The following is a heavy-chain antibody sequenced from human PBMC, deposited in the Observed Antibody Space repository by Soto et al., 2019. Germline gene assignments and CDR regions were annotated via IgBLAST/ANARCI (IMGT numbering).Heavy chain of an antibody. V-gene: IGHV3-23*01. D-gene: IGHD6-13*01. CDR2: ISGSGGST. Sequence: GGSLRLSCAASGFTFSSYAMSWVRQAPGKXLEWVSAISGSGGSTDSVDSVKGRFTISRDNSKNTLFLQMSSLRAEDTAVYYCAREQQQLVEDYYYGMDVWGQGTTVTVSS. CDR1: GFTFSSYA. CDR3: AREQQQLVEDYYYGMDV. J-gene: IGHJ6*02.